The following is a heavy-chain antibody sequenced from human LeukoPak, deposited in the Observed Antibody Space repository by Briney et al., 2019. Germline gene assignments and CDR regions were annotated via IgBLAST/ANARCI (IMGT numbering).Heavy chain of an antibody. V-gene: IGHV4-4*07. Sequence: SETLSLTCTVSGGSINSYYWSWIRQPAGKGLEWIGRIYTSGSTNYNPSLKSRVTMSVDTSKNQFSLKLSSVTAADTAVYYCARLRVGYFDHYYFDYWGQGTLVTVSS. D-gene: IGHD3-9*01. CDR3: ARLRVGYFDHYYFDY. J-gene: IGHJ4*02. CDR2: IYTSGST. CDR1: GGSINSYY.